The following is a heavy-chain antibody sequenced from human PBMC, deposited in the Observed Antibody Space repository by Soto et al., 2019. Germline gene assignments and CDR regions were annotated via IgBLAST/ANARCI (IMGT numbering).Heavy chain of an antibody. D-gene: IGHD5-18*01. CDR2: LIAMLGTP. Sequence: GASVKVSCKASGGTFGSHGIAWVRHAPGQGLEWMGGLIAMLGTPTYARKVQGRATITADESLTSSYLELRSLRSEDTAVYFCARGAMANFDYWGQGTVVTVS. CDR1: GGTFGSHG. CDR3: ARGAMANFDY. V-gene: IGHV1-69*13. J-gene: IGHJ4*02.